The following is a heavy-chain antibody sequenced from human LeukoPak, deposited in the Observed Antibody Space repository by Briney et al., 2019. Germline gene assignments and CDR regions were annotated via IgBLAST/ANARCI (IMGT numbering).Heavy chain of an antibody. J-gene: IGHJ6*03. Sequence: GGSLRLSCVVSGFNFDNFAMHWVRQAPGKGLEWVAFIRYDGSNKYYADSVKGRFTISRDNSKNTLYLQMNSLRAEDAAVYYCAKAGVVAAISYYYYMDVWGKGTTVTVSS. CDR3: AKAGVVAAISYYYYMDV. V-gene: IGHV3-30*02. CDR1: GFNFDNFA. CDR2: IRYDGSNK. D-gene: IGHD2-15*01.